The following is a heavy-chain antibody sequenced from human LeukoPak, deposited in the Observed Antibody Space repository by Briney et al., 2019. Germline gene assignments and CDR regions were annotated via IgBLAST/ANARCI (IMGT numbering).Heavy chain of an antibody. CDR3: ARDRNGYGGIFDY. D-gene: IGHD4-23*01. CDR2: IYYSGST. CDR1: GGSISSSSYY. J-gene: IGHJ4*02. V-gene: IGHV4-61*01. Sequence: PSETLSLTCTVSGGSISSSSYYWSWIRQPPGKGLEWIGYIYYSGSTNYNPSLKSRVTISVDTSKNQFSLKLSSVTAADTAVYYCARDRNGYGGIFDYWGQGTLVTVSS.